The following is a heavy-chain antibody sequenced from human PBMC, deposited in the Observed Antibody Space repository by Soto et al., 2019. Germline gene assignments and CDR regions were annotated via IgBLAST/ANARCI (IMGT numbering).Heavy chain of an antibody. J-gene: IGHJ4*02. CDR1: GFTFDDYA. CDR3: AKDMSYGTARGWYFDY. V-gene: IGHV3-9*01. D-gene: IGHD1-26*01. CDR2: ISWNSGSI. Sequence: DVQLVESGGGLVQPGRSLRLSCAASGFTFDDYAMHWVRQAPGKGLEWVSGISWNSGSIGYADSVKGRFTISRDNAKNSLYLQMNSLRAEDTALYYCAKDMSYGTARGWYFDYWGQGTLVTVSS.